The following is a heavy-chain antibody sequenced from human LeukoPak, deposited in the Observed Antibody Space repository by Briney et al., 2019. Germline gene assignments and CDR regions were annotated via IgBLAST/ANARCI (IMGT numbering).Heavy chain of an antibody. J-gene: IGHJ6*02. CDR3: ARAGYCSGGSCYSRVNYYYYGMDV. D-gene: IGHD2-15*01. CDR1: Y. CDR2: INHSGST. V-gene: IGHV4-34*01. Sequence: YWXXIRQPPGKGXEWIGEINHSGSTNYNPSLKSRVTISVDTSKNQFSLKLSSVTAADTAVYYCARAGYCSGGSCYSRVNYYYYGMDVWGQGTTVTVSS.